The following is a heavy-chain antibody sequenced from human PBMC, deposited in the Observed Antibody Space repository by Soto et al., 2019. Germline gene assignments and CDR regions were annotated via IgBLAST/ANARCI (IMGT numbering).Heavy chain of an antibody. Sequence: SETLSLTCTVSGGSISTYYWNWIRQPPGKGLEWIGYIYYSGSTNYNPSLKSRVTISVDTSKNQFSLKLSSVTAADTAVYYCARSWSGYSEFDYWGQGTLVTVS. CDR3: ARSWSGYSEFDY. J-gene: IGHJ4*02. CDR2: IYYSGST. D-gene: IGHD3-3*01. CDR1: GGSISTYY. V-gene: IGHV4-59*01.